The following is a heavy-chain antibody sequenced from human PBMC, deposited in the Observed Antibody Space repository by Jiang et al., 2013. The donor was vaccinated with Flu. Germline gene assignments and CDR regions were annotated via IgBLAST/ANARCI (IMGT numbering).Heavy chain of an antibody. D-gene: IGHD2-15*01. V-gene: IGHV4-61*01. Sequence: SLTCTVSGGSVSSGSYYWSWIRQPPGKGLEWIGSSYYSGSSNYNPSLKSRVTISVDTSKNQFSLKLSSVTAADTAVYYCATEWGGYCSGNSCATFDIWGQGTMVTVSS. J-gene: IGHJ3*02. CDR3: ATEWGGYCSGNSCATFDI. CDR1: GGSVSSGSYY. CDR2: SYYSGSS.